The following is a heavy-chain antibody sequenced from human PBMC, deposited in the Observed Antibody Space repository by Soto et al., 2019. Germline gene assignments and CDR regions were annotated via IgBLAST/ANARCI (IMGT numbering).Heavy chain of an antibody. V-gene: IGHV4-4*02. D-gene: IGHD3-10*01. CDR2: ISESGKA. CDR1: GASIVGGIW. CDR3: ARDTFITMNDKRLWYFDL. Sequence: QVQLQESGPGLVEPSGTLSLTCSVSGASIVGGIWWNWIRQPPGRGLEWIGEISESGKANYNPSLKSRVTMSVDKSKNQFSLRLNSVTAADTAVYYCARDTFITMNDKRLWYFDLWGRGTLVTVSS. J-gene: IGHJ2*01.